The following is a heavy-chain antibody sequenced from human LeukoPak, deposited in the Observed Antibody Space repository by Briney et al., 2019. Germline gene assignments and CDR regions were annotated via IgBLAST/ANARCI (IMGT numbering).Heavy chain of an antibody. Sequence: GASVKVSCKASGYTFTGYYMHWVRQAPGQGLEWMGWINPNSGGTNYAQKFQGRVTMTRDTSISTAYMELSRLRSDDTAVYYCARVITPLHANNWFDPWGQGTLVTVSS. D-gene: IGHD3-16*01. V-gene: IGHV1-2*02. J-gene: IGHJ5*02. CDR3: ARVITPLHANNWFDP. CDR2: INPNSGGT. CDR1: GYTFTGYY.